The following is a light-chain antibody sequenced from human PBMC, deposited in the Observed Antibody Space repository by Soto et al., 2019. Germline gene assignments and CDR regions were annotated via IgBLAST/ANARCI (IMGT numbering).Light chain of an antibody. CDR2: GVS. CDR1: HDIRSW. CDR3: QHANSFPFT. J-gene: IGKJ5*01. V-gene: IGKV1-12*01. Sequence: IQITQSPSAVSAAAGDRLTITCRPSHDIRSWLAWYQRKPGKAPHPLIYGVSSLQSGVPSRFSGSGSGTVFTLTITSLQPEDFAAYFCQHANSFPFTFGQGTRLEIK.